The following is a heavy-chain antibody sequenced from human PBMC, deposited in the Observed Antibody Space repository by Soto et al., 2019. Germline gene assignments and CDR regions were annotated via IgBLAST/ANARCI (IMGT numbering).Heavy chain of an antibody. V-gene: IGHV1-2*04. D-gene: IGHD3-3*01. CDR3: ARAERSGFYDFWSGYYNYYYYCGMDV. J-gene: IGHJ6*02. CDR1: GYTFTGYY. CDR2: INPNSGGT. Sequence: ASVKVSCKASGYTFTGYYMHWVRQAPGQGLEWMGWINPNSGGTNYAQKFQGWVTMTRDTSISTAYMELSRLRSDDTAVYYCARAERSGFYDFWSGYYNYYYYCGMDVWGQGTTVTVSS.